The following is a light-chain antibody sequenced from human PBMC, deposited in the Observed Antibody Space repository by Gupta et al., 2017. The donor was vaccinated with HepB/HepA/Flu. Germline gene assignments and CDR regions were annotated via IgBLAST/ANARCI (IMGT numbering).Light chain of an antibody. V-gene: IGLV1-40*01. CDR3: QSYDTSLSEV. J-gene: IGLJ1*01. CDR2: ANS. CDR1: RSNIGAGYH. Sequence: QSVLTQPPSVSGAPGQRVTVSCTGSRSNIGAGYHVHWYRHLPGTAPKLLIYANSNRPSGVPDRFSGYKSGTSASLAITGLQADDEAYYYCQSYDTSLSEVFGTGTKVTVL.